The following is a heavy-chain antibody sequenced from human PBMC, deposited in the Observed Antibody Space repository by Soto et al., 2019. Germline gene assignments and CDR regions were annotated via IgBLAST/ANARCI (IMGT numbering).Heavy chain of an antibody. CDR3: ARMASFGSLNWFDP. V-gene: IGHV1-8*01. CDR1: GYTFTNND. J-gene: IGHJ5*02. CDR2: MNPGSGDT. D-gene: IGHD3-10*01. Sequence: GASVKVSCKASGYTFTNNDVSWVRQATGQGLEWMGWMNPGSGDTGYAQKFQGRVTMTRDISTATAYMELSSLTSEDTAIYYCARMASFGSLNWFDPWGQGTLGTGSS.